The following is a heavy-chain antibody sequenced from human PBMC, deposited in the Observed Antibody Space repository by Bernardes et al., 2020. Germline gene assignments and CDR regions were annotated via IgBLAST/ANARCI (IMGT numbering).Heavy chain of an antibody. V-gene: IGHV5-51*01. CDR2: IYPGDSDT. CDR3: ARPGAHGSGSYYPQALDY. D-gene: IGHD3-10*01. CDR1: GYSFTSYW. Sequence: GESLKISCKGSGYSFTSYWIGWVRQMPGKGLEWMGIIYPGDSDTRYSPSIQGQVTISADKSISTAYLQWSSLKASDTAMYYCARPGAHGSGSYYPQALDYWGQGTLVTVSS. J-gene: IGHJ4*02.